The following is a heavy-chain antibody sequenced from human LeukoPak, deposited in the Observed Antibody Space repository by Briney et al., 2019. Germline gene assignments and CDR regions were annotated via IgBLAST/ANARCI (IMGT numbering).Heavy chain of an antibody. CDR2: INPIGSST. Sequence: GSVKVSCKASGYSFTSHYMHRVRQAPGQGLEWLRLINPIGSSTLYAQKFQGRVTMTRDMSTTTDYMELSSLRSDDTAVYYCARDNSVGDVAGWFDPWGQGTLVTVSS. J-gene: IGHJ5*02. V-gene: IGHV1-46*01. CDR3: ARDNSVGDVAGWFDP. D-gene: IGHD1-26*01. CDR1: GYSFTSHY.